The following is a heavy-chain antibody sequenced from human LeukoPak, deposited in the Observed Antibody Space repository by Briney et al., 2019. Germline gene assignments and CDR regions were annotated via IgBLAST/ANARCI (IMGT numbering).Heavy chain of an antibody. Sequence: ASVKVSCKVSGYTLTELSMHWVRQAPGKGLEWMGGFGPEDGETIYAQKFQGRVTMTEDTSTDTAYMELSSLRSEDTAVYYCATGSRYYDILTGYASYYFDYWGQGTLVTVSS. J-gene: IGHJ4*02. CDR2: FGPEDGET. CDR3: ATGSRYYDILTGYASYYFDY. D-gene: IGHD3-9*01. CDR1: GYTLTELS. V-gene: IGHV1-24*01.